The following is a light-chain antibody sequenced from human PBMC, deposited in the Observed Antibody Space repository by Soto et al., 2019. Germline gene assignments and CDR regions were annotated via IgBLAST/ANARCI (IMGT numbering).Light chain of an antibody. Sequence: EIVLTQSPGTLSLSPGERATLSCRASQSVSSSYLAWYQRKPGQAPRLLIYGASSRATGIPDRFSGSGSGTDFTLTISRLEPEDFAVYYCQQYGSSPKYTFGQGTKVDIK. CDR2: GAS. V-gene: IGKV3-20*01. CDR3: QQYGSSPKYT. J-gene: IGKJ2*01. CDR1: QSVSSSY.